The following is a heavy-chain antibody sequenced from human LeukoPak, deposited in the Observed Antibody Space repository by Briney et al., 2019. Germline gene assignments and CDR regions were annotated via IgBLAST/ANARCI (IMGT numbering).Heavy chain of an antibody. D-gene: IGHD3-22*01. V-gene: IGHV3-7*04. Sequence: GGSLRLSCAASGFTFSSYWMSWVRQAPGKGLEWGANIKQDGSEKYYVDSVKGRFTISRDNAKNSLYLQMNSLRAEDTAVYYCARGYYDSSGYNRLDYWGQGTLVTVSS. J-gene: IGHJ4*02. CDR1: GFTFSSYW. CDR2: IKQDGSEK. CDR3: ARGYYDSSGYNRLDY.